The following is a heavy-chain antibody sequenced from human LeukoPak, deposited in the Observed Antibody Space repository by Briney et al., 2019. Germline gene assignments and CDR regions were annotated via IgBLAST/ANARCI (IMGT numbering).Heavy chain of an antibody. CDR2: IIPIFGTA. J-gene: IGHJ4*02. CDR3: ARGADLAAAGSD. D-gene: IGHD6-13*01. Sequence: SVKVSCKASGGTFSSYAISWVRQAPGQGLEWMGGIIPIFGTANYAQKSQGRVTITADESTSTAYMELSSLRSEDTAVYYCARGADLAAAGSDWGQGTLVTVSS. V-gene: IGHV1-69*13. CDR1: GGTFSSYA.